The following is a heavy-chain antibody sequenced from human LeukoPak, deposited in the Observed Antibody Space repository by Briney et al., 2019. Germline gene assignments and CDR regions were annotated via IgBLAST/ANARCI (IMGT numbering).Heavy chain of an antibody. CDR2: IYTTGST. Sequence: PSQTLSRTCTVSGVSISSVSYYWSWIGQPAGKVLEWIRRIYTTGSTNYNHSLKSRVTISVDTSKNQFSLKLSSVTAADTAVYYCAREIDYGGNSDYWGQGTLVTVSS. D-gene: IGHD4-23*01. CDR3: AREIDYGGNSDY. J-gene: IGHJ4*02. CDR1: GVSISSVSYY. V-gene: IGHV4-61*02.